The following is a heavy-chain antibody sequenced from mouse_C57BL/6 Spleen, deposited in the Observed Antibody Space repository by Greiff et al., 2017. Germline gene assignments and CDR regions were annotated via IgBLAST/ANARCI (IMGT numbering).Heavy chain of an antibody. CDR1: GFSLSTFGMG. D-gene: IGHD3-2*02. J-gene: IGHJ2*01. Sequence: QVTLKESGPGILQPSQTLSLTCSFSGFSLSTFGMGVGWIRQPSGKGLEWLAHIWWDDDKYYNPALKSRLTISKDTSKNQVFLKIANVDTADTATYYCALSQTAQATDFDYWGQGTTLTVSS. CDR2: IWWDDDK. CDR3: ALSQTAQATDFDY. V-gene: IGHV8-8*01.